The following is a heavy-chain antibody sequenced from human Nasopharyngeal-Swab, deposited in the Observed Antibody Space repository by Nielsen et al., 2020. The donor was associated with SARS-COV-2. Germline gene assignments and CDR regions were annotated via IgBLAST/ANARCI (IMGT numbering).Heavy chain of an antibody. Sequence: SGPTLVKPSHTLTLTCTFSGFSLSTSKVGVSWVRQLSGKALEWLALLYWDDDNRYNPSLKSRITITKDTSKNHVVLTMTNMDPVDTATYFCVHSTGWRLDYWGQGTLVSVSS. CDR3: VHSTGWRLDY. CDR2: LYWDDDN. J-gene: IGHJ4*02. CDR1: GFSLSTSKVG. D-gene: IGHD6-19*01. V-gene: IGHV2-5*02.